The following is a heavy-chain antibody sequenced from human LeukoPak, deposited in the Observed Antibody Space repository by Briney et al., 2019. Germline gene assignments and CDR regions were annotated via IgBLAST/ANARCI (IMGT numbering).Heavy chain of an antibody. D-gene: IGHD3-10*01. V-gene: IGHV1-69*06. CDR2: IIPIFGTA. Sequence: SVKVSCKASGGTFSSYAISWVRQAPGQGLEWMGGIIPIFGTANYAQKFQGRVTITADKSTSTAYMELSSLRSEDTAVYYCARVGTYYYGSGSYSGWFDPWGQGTPVTVSS. CDR1: GGTFSSYA. CDR3: ARVGTYYYGSGSYSGWFDP. J-gene: IGHJ5*02.